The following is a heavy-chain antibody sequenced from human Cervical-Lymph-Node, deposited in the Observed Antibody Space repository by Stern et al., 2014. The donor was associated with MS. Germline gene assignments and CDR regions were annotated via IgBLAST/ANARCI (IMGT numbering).Heavy chain of an antibody. V-gene: IGHV1-2*02. CDR2: INPNTGGT. CDR3: AKLSHGSGRDS. CDR1: GYTFSGYY. D-gene: IGHD3-10*01. Sequence: QLVQSGAEVKKPGASVKVSCKASGYTFSGYYMHWVRQAPGQGLEWMGWINPNTGGTNYAQKFQDRVTLTTDTSITTVYMELSRLRSDDTAVYYCAKLSHGSGRDSWGQGTLVTVSS. J-gene: IGHJ4*02.